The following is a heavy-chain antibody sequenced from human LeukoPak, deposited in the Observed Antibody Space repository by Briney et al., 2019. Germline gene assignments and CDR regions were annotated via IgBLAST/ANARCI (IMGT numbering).Heavy chain of an antibody. J-gene: IGHJ4*02. Sequence: PSETLSLTCTVSGGSMSSYYWSWIRQPPGKGLEWIGYIYDSGSTNYNPSLKSRVTISVDTSKNRFSLQLSSVTAADTAVYYCARRGSGGRSFDYWGREPWSPSPQ. V-gene: IGHV4-59*08. CDR2: IYDSGST. CDR1: GGSMSSYY. CDR3: ARRGSGGRSFDY. D-gene: IGHD3-10*01.